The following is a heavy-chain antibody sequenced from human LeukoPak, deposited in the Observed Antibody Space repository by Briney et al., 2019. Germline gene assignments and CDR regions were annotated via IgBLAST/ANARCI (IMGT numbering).Heavy chain of an antibody. CDR1: GYTFTSYD. J-gene: IGHJ5*02. CDR3: ARVHYSSGSHQPYNWFDP. Sequence: GASVKVSCKASGYTFTSYDINWVRQATGQGLEWMGWMNPNSGNTGYAQKFQGRVTMTRNTSISTAYMELSSLRSEDTAVYYCARVHYSSGSHQPYNWFDPWGQGTLVTVSS. CDR2: MNPNSGNT. D-gene: IGHD3-10*01. V-gene: IGHV1-8*01.